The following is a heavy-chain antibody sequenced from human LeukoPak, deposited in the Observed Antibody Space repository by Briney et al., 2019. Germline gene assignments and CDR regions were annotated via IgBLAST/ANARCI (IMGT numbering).Heavy chain of an antibody. V-gene: IGHV3-9*01. CDR2: ISWNSGSI. D-gene: IGHD4-23*01. Sequence: GRSLRLSCAASGFTFDDYAMHWVRQAPGKGLEWVSGISWNSGSIGYADSVKGRFTISRDNAKNSLYLQMNSLRAEDTALYYCAKLPTRDYGGNRNNDYWGQGTLVTVSS. CDR1: GFTFDDYA. J-gene: IGHJ4*02. CDR3: AKLPTRDYGGNRNNDY.